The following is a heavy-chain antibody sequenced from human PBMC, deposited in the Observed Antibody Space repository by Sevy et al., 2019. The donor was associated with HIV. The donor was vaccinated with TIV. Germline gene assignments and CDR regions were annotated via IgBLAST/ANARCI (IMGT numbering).Heavy chain of an antibody. D-gene: IGHD1-7*01. CDR1: GFTFSSYA. J-gene: IGHJ6*03. V-gene: IGHV3-23*01. Sequence: GGSLRLSCAASGFTFSSYAMSWVRQAPGKGLEWVSAISGSGGSTYYADSVKGRFTISRDNSKNTVYLQMNSLRAEDTAVYYCAKDAITGTYYYYYMDVWGKGTTVTVSS. CDR3: AKDAITGTYYYYYMDV. CDR2: ISGSGGST.